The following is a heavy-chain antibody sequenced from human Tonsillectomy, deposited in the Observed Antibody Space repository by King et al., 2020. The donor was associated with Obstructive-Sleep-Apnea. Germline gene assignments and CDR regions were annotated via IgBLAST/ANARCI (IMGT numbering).Heavy chain of an antibody. D-gene: IGHD3-9*01. Sequence: VQLQESGPGLVKPSETLSLTCSVSGGSISTYYWSWIRQPPGKGLEWIGYINYTGSTNCNPSLKSRVTISGDTSKNQFSLKLSSVTAADTAVYYCARSPYYDILTGYYNRAFDIWGQGTMVTVSS. CDR2: INYTGST. J-gene: IGHJ3*02. CDR3: ARSPYYDILTGYYNRAFDI. V-gene: IGHV4-59*08. CDR1: GGSISTYY.